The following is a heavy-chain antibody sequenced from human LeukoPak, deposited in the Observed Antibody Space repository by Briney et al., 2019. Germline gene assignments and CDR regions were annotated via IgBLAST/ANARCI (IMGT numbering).Heavy chain of an antibody. V-gene: IGHV3-48*03. Sequence: GGSLRLSCAAPGFTFSSYEMNWVRQAPGKGLEWVSYISSSGSTIYYADSVKGRFTISRDNAKNSLYLQMNSLRAEDTAVYYCARVLYGGNSNWFDPWGQGTLVTVSS. D-gene: IGHD4-23*01. CDR3: ARVLYGGNSNWFDP. CDR1: GFTFSSYE. J-gene: IGHJ5*02. CDR2: ISSSGSTI.